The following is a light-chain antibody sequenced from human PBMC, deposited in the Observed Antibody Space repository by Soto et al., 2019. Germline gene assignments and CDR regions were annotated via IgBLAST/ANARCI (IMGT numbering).Light chain of an antibody. V-gene: IGLV2-11*01. Sequence: QSALTQPRSVSGSPGQSVTISCTGTSSDVGGYNYVSWYQQHPGKAPKLMLYDVSKRPSGVPDRFSGSKSGNTASLTISGLQAGDEADYYCCSYAGSYTLYVFGTGTKLTVL. CDR1: SSDVGGYNY. CDR2: DVS. J-gene: IGLJ1*01. CDR3: CSYAGSYTLYV.